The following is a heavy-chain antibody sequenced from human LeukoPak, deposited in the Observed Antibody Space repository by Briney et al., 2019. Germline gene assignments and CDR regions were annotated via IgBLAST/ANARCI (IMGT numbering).Heavy chain of an antibody. Sequence: SETLSLTCSVSGGSFSSHYWSWIRQPPGKGLEWIGNIYYSGSTNYNPSLKSRVTISVDMSQNQFSLKLSSVTAADTAVYYCARVLSSGYYIYFDYWGQGSLVTVSS. J-gene: IGHJ4*02. D-gene: IGHD3-3*01. V-gene: IGHV4-59*11. CDR1: GGSFSSHY. CDR3: ARVLSSGYYIYFDY. CDR2: IYYSGST.